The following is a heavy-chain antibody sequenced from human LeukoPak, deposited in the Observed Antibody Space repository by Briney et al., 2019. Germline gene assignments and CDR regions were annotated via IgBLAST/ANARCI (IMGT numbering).Heavy chain of an antibody. CDR1: GFTFSRYV. V-gene: IGHV3-30*03. CDR2: ISKDGSDE. D-gene: IGHD3-10*01. CDR3: ARAAPVRGVTFFDY. Sequence: PGGSLRLSCVASGFTFSRYVIHWVRQAPGKGLEWVAVISKDGSDEYYADSVKGRFTVSRDPSKNSLYLQMNNLRGEDTAVYYCARAAPVRGVTFFDYWGQGTLSTVSS. J-gene: IGHJ4*02.